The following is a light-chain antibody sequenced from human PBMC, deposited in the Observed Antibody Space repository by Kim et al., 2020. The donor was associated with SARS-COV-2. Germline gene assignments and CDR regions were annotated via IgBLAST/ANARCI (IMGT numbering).Light chain of an antibody. CDR2: GAS. Sequence: TLSWSPGERATLACRASQSVSSSYLAWYQQKPGQAPRLLIYGASSRATGIPDRFSGSGSGTDFTLTISRLEPEDFAVYYCQQYGKSFGQGTKLEIK. V-gene: IGKV3-20*01. CDR3: QQYGKS. J-gene: IGKJ2*03. CDR1: QSVSSSY.